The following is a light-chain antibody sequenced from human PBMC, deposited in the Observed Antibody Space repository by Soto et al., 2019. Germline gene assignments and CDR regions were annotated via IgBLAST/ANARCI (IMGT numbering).Light chain of an antibody. Sequence: EIVLTQSPVTLSLSPGDRATLSCRASQSVSRSLTWYQQRPGQAPRLLIYDASSRASGIPARFSGSGSGTDFTLTISSLEPEDFAVYYCQQRLDLPRTFGQGTKVEMK. V-gene: IGKV3-11*01. CDR2: DAS. CDR3: QQRLDLPRT. CDR1: QSVSRS. J-gene: IGKJ2*01.